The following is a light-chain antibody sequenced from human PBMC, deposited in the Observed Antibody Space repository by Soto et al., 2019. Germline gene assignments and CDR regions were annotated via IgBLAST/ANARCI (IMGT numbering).Light chain of an antibody. V-gene: IGLV1-40*01. CDR1: SSNIGAGYD. CDR2: NNN. CDR3: QSYDSSLSGSYV. J-gene: IGLJ1*01. Sequence: QPVLTQPPSVSGAPRQRVTISCTGSSSNIGAGYDVHWYQRLPGTAPKVLIYNNNNRPSGVPDRFSGSKSGTSASLAITGLQAEDEADYYCQSYDSSLSGSYVFGTGTKLTVL.